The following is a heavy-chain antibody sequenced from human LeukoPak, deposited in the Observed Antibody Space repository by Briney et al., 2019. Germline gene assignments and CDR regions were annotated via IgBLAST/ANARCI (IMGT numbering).Heavy chain of an antibody. V-gene: IGHV4-39*01. CDR1: GGSSSSSSYY. Sequence: SETLSLTCTVSGGSSSSSSYYWGWIRQPPGKGLEWIGSIHYSGTTYHSPSLKSRVTISVDTSKNQFSLKLSSVTATETAVYYCARQYYNFFDYWGQGTLVTVSS. CDR3: ARQYYNFFDY. J-gene: IGHJ4*02. CDR2: IHYSGTT. D-gene: IGHD2/OR15-2a*01.